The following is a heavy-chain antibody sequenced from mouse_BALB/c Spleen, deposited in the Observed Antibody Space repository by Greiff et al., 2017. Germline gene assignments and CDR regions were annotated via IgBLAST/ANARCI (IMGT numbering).Heavy chain of an antibody. V-gene: IGHV1-69*02. CDR1: GYTFTSYW. D-gene: IGHD1-1*01. CDR3: TRGDYYGRSYMAMDY. CDR2: IYPSDSYT. J-gene: IGHJ4*01. Sequence: QVQLQQPGAELVRPGASVKLSCKASGYTFTSYWINWVKQRPGQGLEWIGNIYPSDSYTNYNQKFKDKATLTVDKSSSTAYMQLSSPTSEDSAVYYGTRGDYYGRSYMAMDYWGQGNAGTVSS.